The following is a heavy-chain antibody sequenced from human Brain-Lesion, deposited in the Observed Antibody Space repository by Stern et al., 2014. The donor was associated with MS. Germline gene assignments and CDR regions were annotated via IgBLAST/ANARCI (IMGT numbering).Heavy chain of an antibody. Sequence: QVQLVESGGGVVQPGTSLRLSCAASGFTFSSYGMHWVRQAPGKGLEWVALAWYDGSTAYYTNSVKGRFTISRDNSKNTLSLQMNSLTAEDTAVYYCARGHIPYAYNDLFDYWGQGTLVTVSS. CDR3: ARGHIPYAYNDLFDY. CDR2: AWYDGSTA. J-gene: IGHJ4*02. V-gene: IGHV3-33*01. D-gene: IGHD5-24*01. CDR1: GFTFSSYG.